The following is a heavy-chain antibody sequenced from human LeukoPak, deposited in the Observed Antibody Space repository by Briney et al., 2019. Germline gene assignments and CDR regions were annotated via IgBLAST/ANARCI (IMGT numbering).Heavy chain of an antibody. CDR3: ARGRPKHDYGDYIY. D-gene: IGHD4-17*01. CDR2: IYSGGST. Sequence: GGSLRLSCAASGFTFSSYEMNWVRQTPGKGLEWVSVIYSGGSTYYADSVKGRFTISRHNSKNTLYLQMNSLRAEDTAVYYCARGRPKHDYGDYIYWGQGTLVTVSS. V-gene: IGHV3-53*04. J-gene: IGHJ4*02. CDR1: GFTFSSYE.